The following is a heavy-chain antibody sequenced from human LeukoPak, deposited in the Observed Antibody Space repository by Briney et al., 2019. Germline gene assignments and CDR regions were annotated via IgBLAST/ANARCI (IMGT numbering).Heavy chain of an antibody. CDR1: GGSISSYY. J-gene: IGHJ4*02. V-gene: IGHV4-38-2*02. CDR2: IYHSGST. Sequence: SETLSLTCTVSGGSISSYYWGWIRQPPGKGLEWIGSIYHSGSTYYNPSLKSRVTISVDTSKNQFSLKLSSVTAADTAVYYRAREGGSYFDYWGQGTLVTVSS. CDR3: AREGGSYFDY. D-gene: IGHD3-16*01.